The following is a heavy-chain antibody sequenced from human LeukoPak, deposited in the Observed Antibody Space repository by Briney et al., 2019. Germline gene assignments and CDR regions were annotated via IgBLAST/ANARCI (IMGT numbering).Heavy chain of an antibody. D-gene: IGHD3-16*01. CDR2: INPNSGGT. V-gene: IGHV1-2*06. J-gene: IGHJ4*02. Sequence: ASVKVSCKASGYTFIGYYMHWVRQAPGQGLEWMGRINPNSGGTNYAQKFQGRVTMTRDTSISTAYMELSRLRSDDTAVYYCARGTLRLGEFAVTYYFDYWGQGTLVTVSS. CDR1: GYTFIGYY. CDR3: ARGTLRLGEFAVTYYFDY.